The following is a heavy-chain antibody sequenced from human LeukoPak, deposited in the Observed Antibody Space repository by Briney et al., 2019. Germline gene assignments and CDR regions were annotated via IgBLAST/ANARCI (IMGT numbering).Heavy chain of an antibody. CDR3: ARGGGN. V-gene: IGHV3-7*01. CDR2: IKQDGTEK. J-gene: IGHJ4*02. D-gene: IGHD3-16*01. Sequence: GGSLRLSCTASGFTFSSFAMYWVRQAPGKGLEWVANIKQDGTEKYYVDSVKGRFTISRDNAKNSLYLQMNSLRAEDTAVYYCARGGGNWGQGTLVTVSS. CDR1: GFTFSSFA.